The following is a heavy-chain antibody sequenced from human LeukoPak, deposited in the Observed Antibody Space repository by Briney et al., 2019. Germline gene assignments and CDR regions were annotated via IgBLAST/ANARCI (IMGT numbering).Heavy chain of an antibody. J-gene: IGHJ4*02. V-gene: IGHV4-39*01. CDR3: ARTAGGGGLDY. CDR2: MYNGGST. CDR1: GGSISSSDYY. Sequence: SETLSLTCSVSGGSISSSDYYWGWIRQPPGKGLEWIGSMYNGGSTSYNPSLKSRVTISVDTPKNQFSLKLNSVTAADTAVYYFARTAGGGGLDYCGQGTLVTVSS. D-gene: IGHD3-16*01.